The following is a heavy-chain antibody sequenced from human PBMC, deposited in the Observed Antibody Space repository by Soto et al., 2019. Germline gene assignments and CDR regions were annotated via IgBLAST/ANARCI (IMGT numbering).Heavy chain of an antibody. J-gene: IGHJ6*02. CDR2: IWYDGSNK. CDR3: ARNTIFGVVGYGMDV. D-gene: IGHD3-3*01. Sequence: GGSLRLSCAASGFTFSSYGMHWVRQAPGKGLEWVAVIWYDGSNKYYADSVKGRFTISRDNSKNTLYLQMNSLRAEDTAVYYCARNTIFGVVGYGMDVWGQGTTVTVSS. V-gene: IGHV3-33*08. CDR1: GFTFSSYG.